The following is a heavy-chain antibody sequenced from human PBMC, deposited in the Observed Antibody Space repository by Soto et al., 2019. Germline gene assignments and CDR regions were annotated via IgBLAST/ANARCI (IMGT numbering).Heavy chain of an antibody. CDR2: TSGSGGST. V-gene: IGHV3-23*01. CDR3: AKVPGEAYYYYGMDV. CDR1: GFTFSSYA. Sequence: GGSLRLSCAASGFTFSSYAMSWVRQAPGKGLEWVSATSGSGGSTYYADSVKGRFTISRDNSKNTLYLQMNSLRAEDTAVYYCAKVPGEAYYYYGMDVWGQGTTVTVS. D-gene: IGHD3-16*01. J-gene: IGHJ6*02.